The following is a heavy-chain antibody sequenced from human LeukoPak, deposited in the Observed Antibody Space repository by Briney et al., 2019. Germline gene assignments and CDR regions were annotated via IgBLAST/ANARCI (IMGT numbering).Heavy chain of an antibody. CDR3: AKTTVVTDYYYMDV. V-gene: IGHV5-51*01. J-gene: IGHJ6*03. CDR2: IYPGDSDT. CDR1: GYNFTNYW. D-gene: IGHD4-23*01. Sequence: GESLKISCKASGYNFTNYWIGWVRQMPGKGLEWMGIIYPGDSDTRYSPSFQGQVTISADKSISTAYLQWSSLKASDTAMYYCAKTTVVTDYYYMDVWGKGTTVTVSS.